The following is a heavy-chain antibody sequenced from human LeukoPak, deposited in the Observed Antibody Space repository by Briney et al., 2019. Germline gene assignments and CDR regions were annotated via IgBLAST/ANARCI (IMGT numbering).Heavy chain of an antibody. CDR1: GFTFSSYW. V-gene: IGHV3-74*01. D-gene: IGHD6-19*01. J-gene: IGHJ4*02. CDR2: INSDGSSI. Sequence: GGSLRLSCAASGFTFSSYWMHWVRHAPGKGLVWVSRINSDGSSISYADSVKGRFTISRDNAKNTLYLQMNSLRAEDTAVYYCSRGSSGWYGQDYWGQGTLVTVSS. CDR3: SRGSSGWYGQDY.